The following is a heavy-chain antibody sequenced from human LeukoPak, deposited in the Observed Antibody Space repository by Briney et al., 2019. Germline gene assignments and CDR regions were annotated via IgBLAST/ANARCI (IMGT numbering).Heavy chain of an antibody. V-gene: IGHV3-48*04. CDR2: ISSSSSTI. J-gene: IGHJ4*02. CDR1: GFSLSSYS. D-gene: IGHD5-12*01. CDR3: VRHFNSVATMQIDY. Sequence: GGSLRLSCAASGFSLSSYSMNWIRQAPGKGLEWVSYISSSSSTIYYADSVKGRFTISRDNARNSVYLEMTSLRAEDTAFYHCVRHFNSVATMQIDYWGQGTLVSVSS.